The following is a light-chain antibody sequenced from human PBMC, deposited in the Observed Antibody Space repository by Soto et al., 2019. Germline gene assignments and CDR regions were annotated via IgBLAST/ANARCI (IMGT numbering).Light chain of an antibody. V-gene: IGKV1-39*01. CDR1: QSISTY. CDR2: AAS. Sequence: DIQMTQSPSSLSASVGDRVTITCRASQSISTYLSWYQQRPGKAPKLLIYAASRLQSGVPSRFSGSGSGTDFILTINSLQPEDFAPYYCQQSYSTSSPLGPGTKVDIK. CDR3: QQSYSTSSP. J-gene: IGKJ3*01.